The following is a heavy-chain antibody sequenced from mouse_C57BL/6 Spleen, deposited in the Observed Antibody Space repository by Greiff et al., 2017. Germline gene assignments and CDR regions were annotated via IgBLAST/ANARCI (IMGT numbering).Heavy chain of an antibody. CDR3: ARHDYGSSYVPWFAY. V-gene: IGHV5-6*01. D-gene: IGHD1-1*01. CDR2: ISSGGSYT. CDR1: GFTFSSYG. J-gene: IGHJ3*01. Sequence: EVKVVESGGDLVKPGGSLKLSCAASGFTFSSYGMSWVRQTPDKRLEWVATISSGGSYTFYPDSVKGRFTISRDNAKNTLYLQMSSLKSEDTAMYYCARHDYGSSYVPWFAYWGQGTLVTVSA.